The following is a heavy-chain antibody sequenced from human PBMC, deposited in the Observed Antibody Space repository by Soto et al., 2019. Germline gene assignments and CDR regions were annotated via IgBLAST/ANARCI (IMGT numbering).Heavy chain of an antibody. V-gene: IGHV4-39*01. CDR3: ARQPTTGDTDLRFDP. D-gene: IGHD2-21*01. CDR1: GGSISTSRSY. Sequence: SETLSLTCSVSGGSISTSRSYWAWIRQPPGKGLEWLANIFYSGSTFYNPSLASRVSVSVDTSKNEFSLKLRSVTAADTAVYYCARQPTTGDTDLRFDPWGQGTLVTVSS. J-gene: IGHJ5*02. CDR2: IFYSGST.